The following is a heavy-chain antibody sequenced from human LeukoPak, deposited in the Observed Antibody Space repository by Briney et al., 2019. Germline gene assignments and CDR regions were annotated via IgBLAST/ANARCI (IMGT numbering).Heavy chain of an antibody. CDR3: AKSASPEYCSGGSCYGGTYGMDV. Sequence: GSLRLSCAAAGFTFRKYGMHWVRQAPGKGLEWGAVIWHGGSEKNHAGSVKGRFTISRDNSKNMLYLQMNSLRVEDTAVYYCAKSASPEYCSGGSCYGGTYGMDVWGQGTTVTVSS. D-gene: IGHD2-15*01. V-gene: IGHV3-33*06. CDR2: IWHGGSEK. CDR1: GFTFRKYG. J-gene: IGHJ6*02.